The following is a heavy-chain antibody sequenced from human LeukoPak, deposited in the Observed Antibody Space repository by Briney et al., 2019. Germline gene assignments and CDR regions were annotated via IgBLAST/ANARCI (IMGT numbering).Heavy chain of an antibody. CDR2: INPNSGGT. D-gene: IGHD6-13*01. CDR3: ARDQVNSSSWLQH. Sequence: ASVKVSCKASGYTFTGYYMHWVRQAPGQGLEWMGWINPNSGGTNYAQKFQGRVTMTRDTSISTAYMELSSLRSEDTAVYYCARDQVNSSSWLQHWGQGTLVTVSS. J-gene: IGHJ1*01. V-gene: IGHV1-2*02. CDR1: GYTFTGYY.